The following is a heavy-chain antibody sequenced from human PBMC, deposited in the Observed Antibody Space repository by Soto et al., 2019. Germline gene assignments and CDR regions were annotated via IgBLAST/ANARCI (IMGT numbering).Heavy chain of an antibody. CDR3: ATVYCTNGVCYGQYYFDY. Sequence: ASVKVSCKVSGYTLTELSMHWVRQAPGKGLEWMGGFDPEDGETIYAQKFQGRVTMAEDTSTETAYMELGSLRSEDTAVYYCATVYCTNGVCYGQYYFDYWGQGTLVTVSS. CDR1: GYTLTELS. V-gene: IGHV1-24*01. J-gene: IGHJ4*02. D-gene: IGHD2-8*01. CDR2: FDPEDGET.